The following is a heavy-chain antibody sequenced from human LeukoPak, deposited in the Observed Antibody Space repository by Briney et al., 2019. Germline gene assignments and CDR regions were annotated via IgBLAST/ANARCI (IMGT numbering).Heavy chain of an antibody. V-gene: IGHV3-15*01. D-gene: IGHD3-22*01. CDR2: IKSKTDGGTT. CDR3: TRYYDSSGYYYYYYMDV. Sequence: GGSLRLSRAASGFTFSNAWMSWVRQAPGKGREWVGRIKSKTDGGTTDYGAPVKGRFNISRDDSKNTLYLQMNSLKTEDTAVYYCTRYYDSSGYYYYYYMDVWGKGTTVTVSS. J-gene: IGHJ6*03. CDR1: GFTFSNAW.